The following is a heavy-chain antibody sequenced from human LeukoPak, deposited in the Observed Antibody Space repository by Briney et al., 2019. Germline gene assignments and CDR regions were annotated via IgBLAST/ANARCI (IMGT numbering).Heavy chain of an antibody. Sequence: SGGSLRLSCAASVFTFSSYSMNWVRQAPGKGLEWVSSISSSSSYIYYADSVKGRFTISRDNAKNSLYLQMNSLRAEDTAVYYCAREVHDAFDIWGQGTMVTVSS. CDR1: VFTFSSYS. J-gene: IGHJ3*02. CDR3: AREVHDAFDI. V-gene: IGHV3-21*01. CDR2: ISSSSSYI. D-gene: IGHD3-10*01.